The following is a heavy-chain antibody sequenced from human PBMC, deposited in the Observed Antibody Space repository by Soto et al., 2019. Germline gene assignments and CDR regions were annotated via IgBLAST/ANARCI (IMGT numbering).Heavy chain of an antibody. Sequence: QVQLVESGGGVVQPGRSLRLSCAASGFTFSSYAMHWVRQAPGKGLEWVAVISYDGSNKYYADSVKGRFTISRDNSKNTLYLQMNSLRAEDTAVYYCARDQGYSSSWEFDYWGQGTLVTVSS. J-gene: IGHJ4*02. CDR2: ISYDGSNK. D-gene: IGHD6-13*01. CDR3: ARDQGYSSSWEFDY. V-gene: IGHV3-30-3*01. CDR1: GFTFSSYA.